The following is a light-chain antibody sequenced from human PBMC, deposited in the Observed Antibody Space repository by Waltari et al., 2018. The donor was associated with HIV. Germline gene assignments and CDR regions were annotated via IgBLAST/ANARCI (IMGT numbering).Light chain of an antibody. CDR3: QSYDTSLSGVV. Sequence: QSVLTQPPSVSGAPGQRVTISCTGSSSNLGPTHDVHWYQQVPGTAPKLLIYGNSNRPSGVPDRFSGSKSGTSASLAIAGLQAEDEADYYCQSYDTSLSGVVFGGGTKLTVL. V-gene: IGLV1-40*01. CDR1: SSNLGPTHD. J-gene: IGLJ2*01. CDR2: GNS.